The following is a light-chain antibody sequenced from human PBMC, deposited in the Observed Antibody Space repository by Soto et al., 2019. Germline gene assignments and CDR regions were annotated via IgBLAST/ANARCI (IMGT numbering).Light chain of an antibody. CDR1: QSVSSN. CDR2: GAS. J-gene: IGKJ3*01. V-gene: IGKV3-15*01. CDR3: QQYNNWPRS. Sequence: EIVMTQSPATLSVSPGEGATLSCRASQSVSSNLAWYQQKPGQAPRLLIYGASTRATGIPARFSGSGSGTEFTLTISSLQSEDFAVCYCQQYNNWPRSFGPGTKVDIK.